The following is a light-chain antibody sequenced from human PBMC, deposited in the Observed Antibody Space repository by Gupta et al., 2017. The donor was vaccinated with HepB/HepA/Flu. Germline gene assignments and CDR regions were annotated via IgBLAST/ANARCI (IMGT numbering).Light chain of an antibody. CDR2: ETS. J-gene: IGKJ4*01. V-gene: IGKV3-11*01. Sequence: EIVLTQSPATLSLSPGERATLSCRASQIVTSYLAWYQQKPGQAPRLLIYETSNRAPGSPARCYGSKDGTDVNLTISSREPEDFEVYYCQQRRHGHTRVFFGGGTKIEIK. CDR1: QIVTSY. CDR3: QQRRHGHTRVF.